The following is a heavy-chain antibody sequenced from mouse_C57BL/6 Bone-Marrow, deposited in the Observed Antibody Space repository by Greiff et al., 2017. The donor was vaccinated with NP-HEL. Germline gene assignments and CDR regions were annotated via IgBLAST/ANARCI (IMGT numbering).Heavy chain of an antibody. D-gene: IGHD1-1*01. Sequence: QVQLQQPGAELVKPGASVKLSCKASGYTFTSYWMPWVKQRPGQGLEWIGMIHPNGGSTNYNEKFKSKATLTVDKSSSTAYMQLSSLTSEDSAVYYCARNVYGLVDYWGQGTTLTVSA. V-gene: IGHV1-64*01. CDR1: GYTFTSYW. J-gene: IGHJ2*01. CDR2: IHPNGGST. CDR3: ARNVYGLVDY.